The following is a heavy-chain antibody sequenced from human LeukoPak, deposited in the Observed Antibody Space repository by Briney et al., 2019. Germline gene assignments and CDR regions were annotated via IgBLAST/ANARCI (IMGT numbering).Heavy chain of an antibody. Sequence: GGTLRLSCAASGFTFSSYAMSWVRQAPGKGLEWVGRTRDKANSYSTEYAASVKGRFTISRDDSKNSLYLQMNSLRTEDTAVYYCARNARSGSGYIMYYFDYWGQGTLVTVSS. V-gene: IGHV3-72*01. J-gene: IGHJ4*02. CDR1: GFTFSSYA. CDR3: ARNARSGSGYIMYYFDY. D-gene: IGHD3-3*01. CDR2: TRDKANSYST.